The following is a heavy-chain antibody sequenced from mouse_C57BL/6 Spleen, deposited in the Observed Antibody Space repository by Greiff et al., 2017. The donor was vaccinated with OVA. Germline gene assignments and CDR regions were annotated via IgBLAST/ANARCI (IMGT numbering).Heavy chain of an antibody. V-gene: IGHV1-4*01. D-gene: IGHD2-2*01. CDR1: GYTFTSYT. Sequence: VKLQQSGAELARPGASVKMSCKASGYTFTSYTMHWVKQRPGQGLEWIGYINPSSGYTKYNQKFKDKATLTADKSSSTAYMQLSSLTSEDSAVYYCARGTTMVTEVTWCAYWGQGTLVTVSA. CDR3: ARGTTMVTEVTWCAY. J-gene: IGHJ3*01. CDR2: INPSSGYT.